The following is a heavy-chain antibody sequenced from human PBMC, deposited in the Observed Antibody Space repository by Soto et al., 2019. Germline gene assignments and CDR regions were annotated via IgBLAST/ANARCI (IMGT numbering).Heavy chain of an antibody. CDR3: ARNDYGWFFLADY. J-gene: IGHJ4*02. D-gene: IGHD4-17*01. V-gene: IGHV3-23*01. CDR2: ISGSGGST. Sequence: EVQLLESGGGLVQPGGSLRLSCAASGFTFSSYAMSWVRQAPGKGLEWVSAISGSGGSTYYADSVKGRFTISRDNSKNTLYLQMNSLRAEDTAVYYCARNDYGWFFLADYWGQGILVTVSS. CDR1: GFTFSSYA.